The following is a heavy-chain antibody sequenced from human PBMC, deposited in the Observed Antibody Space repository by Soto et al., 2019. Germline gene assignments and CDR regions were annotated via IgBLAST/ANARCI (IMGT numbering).Heavy chain of an antibody. CDR2: IYYSGST. D-gene: IGHD2-8*01. CDR1: GGSISSYY. Sequence: QVQLQESGPGLVKPSETLSLTCTVSGGSISSYYWSWIRQPPGKGLEWIGYIYYSGSTNYNPSLKSRVTISVDTSKNQFSLKLSSVTAADTAVYYCARDTTQYCTNGVCHRAFDIWGQGTMVTVSS. J-gene: IGHJ3*02. CDR3: ARDTTQYCTNGVCHRAFDI. V-gene: IGHV4-59*01.